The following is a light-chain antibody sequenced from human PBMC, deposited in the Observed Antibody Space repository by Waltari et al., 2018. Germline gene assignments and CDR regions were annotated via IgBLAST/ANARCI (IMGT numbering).Light chain of an antibody. CDR3: QVWESYGDHLVV. CDR2: YDS. J-gene: IGLJ2*01. V-gene: IGLV3-21*01. Sequence: SYVLTQPPSVSVAPGKTARITCWGRKMRGKNVYWYQQKPGQAPVLVIYYDSDRPSGIPERFSGSNSGNTATLTISRVEAGDEADYYCQVWESYGDHLVVFGGGTNLTVV. CDR1: KMRGKN.